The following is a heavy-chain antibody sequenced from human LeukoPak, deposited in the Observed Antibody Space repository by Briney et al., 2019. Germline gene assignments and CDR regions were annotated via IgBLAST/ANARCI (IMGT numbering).Heavy chain of an antibody. Sequence: TSETLSLTCAVYGGSFSGYSWSWIRQPPGKGLEWIGEINHSGSTSYNPSLKSRVTISVDTSKNQFSLKLSSVTAADTAVYYCASHIAARAYYFDYWGQGTLVTVSS. V-gene: IGHV4-34*01. CDR3: ASHIAARAYYFDY. CDR1: GGSFSGYS. D-gene: IGHD6-6*01. J-gene: IGHJ4*02. CDR2: INHSGST.